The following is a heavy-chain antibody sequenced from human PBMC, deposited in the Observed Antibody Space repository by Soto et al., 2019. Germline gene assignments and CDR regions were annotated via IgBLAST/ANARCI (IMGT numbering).Heavy chain of an antibody. D-gene: IGHD2-2*01. CDR2: VYYGGNT. CDR1: GASISGYY. Sequence: SETLSLTCSVSGASISGYYGSWIRQPPGKGLEWIGFVYYGGNTNYNPSLKSRVTISVDTSKNQFSLKLSSVTAADTAVYYCARGAASPNNWFDPWGQGTLVTVSS. V-gene: IGHV4-59*12. J-gene: IGHJ5*02. CDR3: ARGAASPNNWFDP.